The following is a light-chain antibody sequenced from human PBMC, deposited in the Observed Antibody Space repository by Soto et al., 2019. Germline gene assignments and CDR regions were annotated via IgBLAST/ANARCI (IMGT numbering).Light chain of an antibody. CDR2: DSY. Sequence: DVQMTQSPSTLSASVGDRVTITCRASQSVSSWLAWYQQKPGKAPKFLIYDSYSLQNGVPSRFSGSGSGTEFTLTISSLQPDDFATYYCQQYNTYPWTFGQGTKVDIK. V-gene: IGKV1-5*01. J-gene: IGKJ1*01. CDR1: QSVSSW. CDR3: QQYNTYPWT.